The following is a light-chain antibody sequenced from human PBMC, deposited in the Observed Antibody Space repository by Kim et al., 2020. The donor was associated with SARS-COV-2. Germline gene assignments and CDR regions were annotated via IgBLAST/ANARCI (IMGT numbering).Light chain of an antibody. CDR2: GEP. CDR1: QSVSSSY. J-gene: IGKJ2*01. CDR3: QQYGSSPYT. V-gene: IGKV3-20*01. Sequence: LSTGERHPLPGGPGQSVSSSYLAWYQQRPGQAPRLLSYGEPSRANGIPDRFRGSGYGTDFTLTISRLEPEDFAVYYGQQYGSSPYTWGQETKLE.